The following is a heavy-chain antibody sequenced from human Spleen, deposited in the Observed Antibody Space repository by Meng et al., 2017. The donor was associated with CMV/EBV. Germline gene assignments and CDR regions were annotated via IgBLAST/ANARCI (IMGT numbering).Heavy chain of an antibody. J-gene: IGHJ4*02. D-gene: IGHD5-24*01. CDR2: ISAYNGDT. CDR1: GYTFTSYG. Sequence: ASVKVSCKASGYTFTSYGISWARQAPGQGLEWMGWISAYNGDTDYAQKLQGRVTMSTDTSTSTAYMELRSLRSDDTALYYCARESGYNFIFDYWGQGTLVTVSS. V-gene: IGHV1-18*01. CDR3: ARESGYNFIFDY.